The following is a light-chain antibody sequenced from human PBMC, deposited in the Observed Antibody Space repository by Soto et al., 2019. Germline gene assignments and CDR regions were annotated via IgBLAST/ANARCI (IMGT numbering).Light chain of an antibody. CDR1: ESVSSY. J-gene: IGKJ5*01. V-gene: IGKV3-20*01. Sequence: EIVLTQSPATLSLSPGERATLSCRASESVSSYLAWYQQKPGQAPRLLIWDASRRATGIPARFSGSGSGTDFTLTISRLEPEDFAVYYCRQYGNSPITFGQGTRLEIK. CDR3: RQYGNSPIT. CDR2: DAS.